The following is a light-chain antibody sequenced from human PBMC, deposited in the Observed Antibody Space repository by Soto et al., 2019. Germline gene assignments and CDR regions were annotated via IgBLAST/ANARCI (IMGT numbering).Light chain of an antibody. V-gene: IGLV1-44*01. J-gene: IGLJ2*01. CDR1: SSNIGSNT. CDR3: AACDDSLSGV. Sequence: QSVLTQPPSASGTPGQRITISCSGSSSNIGSNTVNWYQQLPGTAPKLLIYSNNQRPSGVPDRFSGSKSGTSASLAISGLQSEDEADYSCAACDDSLSGVVGVGTKLTVL. CDR2: SNN.